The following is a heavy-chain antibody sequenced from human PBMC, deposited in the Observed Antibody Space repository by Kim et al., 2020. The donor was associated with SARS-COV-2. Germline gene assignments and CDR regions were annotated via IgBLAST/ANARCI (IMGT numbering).Heavy chain of an antibody. J-gene: IGHJ4*02. D-gene: IGHD4-17*01. CDR3: ASSPNYGDYFDY. V-gene: IGHV3-30*01. Sequence: YYVDSVKGRFTISRDNSKNTLYLQMNSLRAEDTAVYYCASSPNYGDYFDYWGQGTLVTVSS.